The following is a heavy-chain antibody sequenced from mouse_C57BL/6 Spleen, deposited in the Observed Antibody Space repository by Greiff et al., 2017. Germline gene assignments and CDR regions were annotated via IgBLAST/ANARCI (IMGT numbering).Heavy chain of an antibody. CDR2: INPGSGGT. CDR3: ALDSSGYLYYFDY. CDR1: GYAFTNYL. Sequence: QVQLQQSGAELVRPGTSVKVSCKASGYAFTNYLIEWVKQRPGQGLEWIGVINPGSGGTNYNEKFKGKATLTSDKSSSTAYMQRSSLTSEDSAVYFCALDSSGYLYYFDYWGQGTTLTVSS. V-gene: IGHV1-54*01. D-gene: IGHD3-2*02. J-gene: IGHJ2*01.